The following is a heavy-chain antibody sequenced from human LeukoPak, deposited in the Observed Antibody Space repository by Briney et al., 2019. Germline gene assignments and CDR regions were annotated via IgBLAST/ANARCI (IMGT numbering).Heavy chain of an antibody. CDR3: ARVGSGSIYYYYYMDV. Sequence: SETLSLTCTVSGGSISSSSYYWGWIRQPPGKGLEWIGSIHYSGSTYYNPSLKSRVTISVDTSKNQFSLKLSSVTAADTAVYYCARVGSGSIYYYYYMDVWGKGTTVTVSS. V-gene: IGHV4-39*07. D-gene: IGHD3-10*01. J-gene: IGHJ6*03. CDR1: GGSISSSSYY. CDR2: IHYSGST.